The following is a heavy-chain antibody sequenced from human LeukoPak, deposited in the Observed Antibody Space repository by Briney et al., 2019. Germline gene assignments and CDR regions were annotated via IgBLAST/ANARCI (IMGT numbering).Heavy chain of an antibody. CDR2: ISGSGDST. D-gene: IGHD2-2*01. V-gene: IGHV3-23*01. J-gene: IGHJ4*02. Sequence: GGSLRLSCAASGFTFSSYAMSWVRQAPGKGLEWVSAISGSGDSTSYADSVKGRFTISRDNSKNTLYLQMNSLRAEDTALYYCAKRYCSSSSCYGHFDSWGQGILVTVSS. CDR3: AKRYCSSSSCYGHFDS. CDR1: GFTFSSYA.